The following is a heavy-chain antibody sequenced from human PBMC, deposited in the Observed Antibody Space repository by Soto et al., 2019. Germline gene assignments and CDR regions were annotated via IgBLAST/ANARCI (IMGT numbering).Heavy chain of an antibody. D-gene: IGHD6-13*01. CDR2: IYPGDSDT. Sequence: GESLKISCKGSGYSFTSYWIGWVRQMPGKGLEWMGIIYPGDSDTRYSPSFQGQVTISADKSISTAYLQWSSLKASDTAMYYCARAGAAAGKNYYYYYGMDVWGQGTTVTVSS. V-gene: IGHV5-51*01. CDR1: GYSFTSYW. J-gene: IGHJ6*02. CDR3: ARAGAAAGKNYYYYYGMDV.